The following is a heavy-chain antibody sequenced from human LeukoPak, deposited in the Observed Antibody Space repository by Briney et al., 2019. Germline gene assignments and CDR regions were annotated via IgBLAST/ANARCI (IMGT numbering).Heavy chain of an antibody. CDR3: ASFSVVPAANP. Sequence: PGGSLRLSCAASGFTFSSYWMHWVRHAPGKGLVWVSRINSDGSSTIYADSVKGRFTISRDNAKNTLYLQMNSLRAEDTAVYYCASFSVVPAANPWDQGTLVTVSS. D-gene: IGHD2-2*01. CDR2: INSDGSST. CDR1: GFTFSSYW. V-gene: IGHV3-74*01. J-gene: IGHJ5*02.